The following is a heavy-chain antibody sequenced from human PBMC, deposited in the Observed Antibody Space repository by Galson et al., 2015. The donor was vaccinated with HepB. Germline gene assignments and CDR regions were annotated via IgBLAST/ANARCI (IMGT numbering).Heavy chain of an antibody. D-gene: IGHD6-13*01. CDR2: IYYSGST. J-gene: IGHJ3*02. CDR3: ARAPGIAAAGTGWAFDI. V-gene: IGHV4-31*03. CDR1: GGSISSGGYY. Sequence: LSLTCTVSGGSISSGGYYWSWIRQHPGKGLEWIGYIYYSGSTYYNPSPKSRVTISVDTSKNQFSLKLSSVTAADTAVYYCARAPGIAAAGTGWAFDIWGQGTMVTVSS.